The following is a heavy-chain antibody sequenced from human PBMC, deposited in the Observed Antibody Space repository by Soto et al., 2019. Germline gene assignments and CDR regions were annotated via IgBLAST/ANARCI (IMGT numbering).Heavy chain of an antibody. Sequence: QVQLVQSGAEVKKPGSSVKVSCKASGGTFSRYSITWVRQAPGHGLEWIGRIIPIFGIASYAQKFQGRVTITEDESTSTAYMDLSSLRADDTAVYYCAREDRDRETGLVPAAIDGMDVWAQGTTVTVSS. CDR2: IIPIFGIA. V-gene: IGHV1-69*08. D-gene: IGHD2-2*01. J-gene: IGHJ6*02. CDR1: GGTFSRYS. CDR3: AREDRDRETGLVPAAIDGMDV.